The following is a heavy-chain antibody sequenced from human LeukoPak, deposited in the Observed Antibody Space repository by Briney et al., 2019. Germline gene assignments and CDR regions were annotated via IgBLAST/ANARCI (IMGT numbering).Heavy chain of an antibody. D-gene: IGHD6-19*01. CDR3: ARQGAVASSAFDY. CDR2: IYYSGST. Sequence: PSETLSLTCTVSGGSISSSSYYWGWIRQPPGKGLEWTRSIYYSGSTYYHPSLKSRVTISVDTSKNQFSLKLSSVTAADTAVYYCARQGAVASSAFDYWGQGTLVTVSS. J-gene: IGHJ4*02. CDR1: GGSISSSSYY. V-gene: IGHV4-39*01.